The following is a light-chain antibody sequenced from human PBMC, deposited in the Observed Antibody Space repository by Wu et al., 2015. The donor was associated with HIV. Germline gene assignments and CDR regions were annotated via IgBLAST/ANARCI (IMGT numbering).Light chain of an antibody. J-gene: IGKJ1*01. Sequence: PRERDTLSCRAESEVLGRNLVXVTSQKPGHGSHGSSIYGASIRATGIPATFIGSGSGTEFTLTISSLQSEDFAVYYCQLSNNWPWTFGQGTKVEIK. CDR3: QLSNNWPWT. CDR2: GAS. V-gene: IGKV3-15*01. CDR1: EVLGRN.